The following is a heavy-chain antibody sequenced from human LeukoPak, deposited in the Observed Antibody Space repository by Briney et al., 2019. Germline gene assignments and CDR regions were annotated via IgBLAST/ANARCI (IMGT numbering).Heavy chain of an antibody. CDR2: IKQDGSEK. D-gene: IGHD2-21*02. V-gene: IGHV3-7*01. CDR1: GFSFSSYW. Sequence: GGSQRLSCTASGFSFSSYWMSWVRQAPGKGLEWVANIKQDGSEKDYVDSAKGRFTISRDNPKNSLHLQMNSLRAEDTAVYYCARXCGGDXXGXDVXGQG. J-gene: IGHJ6*02. CDR3: ARXCGGDXXGXDV.